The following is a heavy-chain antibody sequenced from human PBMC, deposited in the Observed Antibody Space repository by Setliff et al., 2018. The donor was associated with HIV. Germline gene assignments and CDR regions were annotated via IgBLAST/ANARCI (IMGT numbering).Heavy chain of an antibody. V-gene: IGHV1-69*10. CDR3: AGPRGDEAFDV. Sequence: SVKVSCKASGGSSSTHAMNWVRQAPGQGLEWMGQIISILGITNYAQKFQGRVTLTADESTSTMYMELSSLTSDDTAVYYCAGPRGDEAFDVWGQGTMVTISS. CDR1: GGSSSTHA. CDR2: IISILGIT. J-gene: IGHJ3*01.